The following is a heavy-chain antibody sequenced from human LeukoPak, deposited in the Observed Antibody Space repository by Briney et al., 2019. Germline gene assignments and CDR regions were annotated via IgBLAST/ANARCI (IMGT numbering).Heavy chain of an antibody. D-gene: IGHD3-10*01. J-gene: IGHJ5*02. Sequence: PSGTLFLTCAVSGGSISRSYWWTWVRQPPGKGLEWIGEIYHSGSTNYNPSLNSRVTISVDKSKNQLSLELSSMTAADTAVYYCARVITMVRERWFDPWGQGILVTVSS. CDR1: GGSISRSYW. V-gene: IGHV4-4*02. CDR3: ARVITMVRERWFDP. CDR2: IYHSGST.